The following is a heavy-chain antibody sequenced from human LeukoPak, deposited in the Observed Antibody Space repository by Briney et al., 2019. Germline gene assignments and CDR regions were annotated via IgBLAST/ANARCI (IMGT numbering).Heavy chain of an antibody. D-gene: IGHD3-10*01. CDR2: SRNKVNTYTT. CDR3: ARALRITMVRGRSYYMNV. J-gene: IGHJ6*03. Sequence: GGSLRLSCAASGFTFSDHYRDWVRQAPGKGLEWVGRSRNKVNTYTTEYAASVKGRFTISRDDSKNSLYLQMNSLKTEDTAVYYCARALRITMVRGRSYYMNVWGKGTTVTVSS. V-gene: IGHV3-72*01. CDR1: GFTFSDHY.